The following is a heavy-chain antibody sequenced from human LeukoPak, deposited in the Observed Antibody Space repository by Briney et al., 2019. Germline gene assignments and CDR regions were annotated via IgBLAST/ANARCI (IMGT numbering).Heavy chain of an antibody. D-gene: IGHD1-14*01. V-gene: IGHV3-21*01. CDR1: GFSFGSSG. CDR2: IGSTGSDR. J-gene: IGHJ4*02. Sequence: GGSLRLSCAASGFSFGSSGINWVRQAPGRGLERVASIGSTGSDRYYADSVKGRFTISSDNAKNSLYLQINSLRVEDTAVYYCATETIGRHYDYWGQGTLLTVSS. CDR3: ATETIGRHYDY.